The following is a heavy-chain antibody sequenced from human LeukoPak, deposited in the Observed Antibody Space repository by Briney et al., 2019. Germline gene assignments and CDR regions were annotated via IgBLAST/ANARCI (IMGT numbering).Heavy chain of an antibody. J-gene: IGHJ3*02. CDR3: ATHSGPKGIDI. CDR1: GGSMNNFH. CDR2: VFCSGST. D-gene: IGHD1-26*01. Sequence: SETLSLTCNVTGGSMNNFHWSWIRQPPGKGLEWLGYVFCSGSTYYNPSLKSRVTISVDTSKNQFSLNLSSVTAADTAVYYCATHSGPKGIDIWGQGTMVTVSS. V-gene: IGHV4-59*01.